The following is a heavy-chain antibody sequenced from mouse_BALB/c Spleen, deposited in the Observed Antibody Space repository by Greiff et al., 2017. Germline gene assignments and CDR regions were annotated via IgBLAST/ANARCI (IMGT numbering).Heavy chain of an antibody. CDR1: GFTFSSFG. V-gene: IGHV5-17*02. Sequence: EVKLVESGGGLVQPGGSRKLSCAASGFTFSSFGMHWVRQAPEKGLEWVAYISSGSSTIYYADTVKGRFTISRDNPKNTLFLQMTSLRSEDTAMYYCARSVSDYYGSRGAMDYWGQGTSVTVSS. CDR2: ISSGSSTI. J-gene: IGHJ4*01. D-gene: IGHD1-1*01. CDR3: ARSVSDYYGSRGAMDY.